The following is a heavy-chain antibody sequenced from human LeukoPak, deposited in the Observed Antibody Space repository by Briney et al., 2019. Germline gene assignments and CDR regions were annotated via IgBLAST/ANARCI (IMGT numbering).Heavy chain of an antibody. Sequence: SETLSLTCTVSGVSIRSDYWSWVRQPPGKGLEWIGYIHYSGSTNYNASLKSRLTMSVDMSKNQFSLKLTSVTAADTAVYYCARLGRKTTVVPPDFDCWGQGTLVTVSS. CDR3: ARLGRKTTVVPPDFDC. CDR2: IHYSGST. J-gene: IGHJ4*02. V-gene: IGHV4-59*01. D-gene: IGHD4-23*01. CDR1: GVSIRSDY.